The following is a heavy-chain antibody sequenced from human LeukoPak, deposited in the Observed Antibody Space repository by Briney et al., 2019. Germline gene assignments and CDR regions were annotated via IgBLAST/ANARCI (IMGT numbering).Heavy chain of an antibody. J-gene: IGHJ5*02. D-gene: IGHD3-10*01. CDR3: ARWFGSGRKWFDP. CDR2: IYYSGST. CDR1: GGSISSGGYY. Sequence: PSETLSLTCTVSGGSISSGGYYWSWIRQHPGKGLEWIGYIYYSGSTYYNPSLKSRVTISVDTSKNQFSLKLSSVTAADTAVYYCARWFGSGRKWFDPWGQGTPVTVSS. V-gene: IGHV4-31*03.